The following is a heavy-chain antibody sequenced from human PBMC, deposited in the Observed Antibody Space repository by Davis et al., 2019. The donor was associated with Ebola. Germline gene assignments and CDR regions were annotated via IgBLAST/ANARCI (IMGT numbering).Heavy chain of an antibody. CDR1: GGSVSSGYYY. V-gene: IGHV4-61*01. Sequence: MPSETLSLTCTVSGGSVSSGYYYWSWVRQPPGKGLEWIGYVYYIGSTNYNPSLKSRVTISLDTSKNQFSLRLTSVTAADTALYYCAGLARGGSLHYWGQGTLVTVSS. CDR2: VYYIGST. D-gene: IGHD2-15*01. CDR3: AGLARGGSLHY. J-gene: IGHJ4*02.